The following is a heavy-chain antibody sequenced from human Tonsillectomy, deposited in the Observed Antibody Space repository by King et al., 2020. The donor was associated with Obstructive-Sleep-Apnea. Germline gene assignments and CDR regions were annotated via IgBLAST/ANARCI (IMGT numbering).Heavy chain of an antibody. CDR2: IYYSGST. V-gene: IGHV4-39*07. CDR3: ARDELAYYYGSGSYYFDY. D-gene: IGHD3-10*01. CDR1: GGSISSSSYY. Sequence: QLQESGPGLVKPSETLSLTCTVSGGSISSSSYYWGWIRQPPGKGLEGIGSIYYSGSTYYNPSLKSRVTISVDTSKNQFSLKLSSVTAADTAVYYCARDELAYYYGSGSYYFDYWGQGTLVTVSS. J-gene: IGHJ4*02.